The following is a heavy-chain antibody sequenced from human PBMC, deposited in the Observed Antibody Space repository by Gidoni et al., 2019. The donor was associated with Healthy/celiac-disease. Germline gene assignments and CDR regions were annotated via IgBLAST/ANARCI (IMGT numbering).Heavy chain of an antibody. CDR1: GFPFSRYG. V-gene: IGHV3-23*01. CDR3: AKDFKYCSGGNCYRAFDI. D-gene: IGHD2-15*01. Sequence: EVQLLESGGGLVQPGGSLRLSCAASGFPFSRYGMSWVRQAPGKGLEWVSGISDSGSRTYYADSVTGRFTISRDNSKNTLDLQMNSLRAEDTAIYYCAKDFKYCSGGNCYRAFDIWGQGTMVTVSS. J-gene: IGHJ3*02. CDR2: ISDSGSRT.